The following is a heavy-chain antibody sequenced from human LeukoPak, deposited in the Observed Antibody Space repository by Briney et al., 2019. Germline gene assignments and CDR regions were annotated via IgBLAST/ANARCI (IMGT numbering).Heavy chain of an antibody. CDR2: INSSSSYI. CDR1: GFTFSSYS. CDR3: AREELWFGVEQPYYSDY. J-gene: IGHJ4*02. Sequence: PGGSLRLSCAASGFTFSSYSMNWVRQAPGKGLEWVSSINSSSSYIYYADSVKGRFTISRDNAKNSLYLQMNSLRAEDTAVYYCAREELWFGVEQPYYSDYWGQGTLVTVSS. V-gene: IGHV3-21*01. D-gene: IGHD3-10*01.